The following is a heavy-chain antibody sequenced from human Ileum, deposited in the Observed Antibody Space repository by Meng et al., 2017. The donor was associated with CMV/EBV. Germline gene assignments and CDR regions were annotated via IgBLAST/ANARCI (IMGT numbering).Heavy chain of an antibody. D-gene: IGHD2-21*01. CDR1: GDSISSDNYH. CDR2: RHKNGND. V-gene: IGHV4-61*02. J-gene: IGHJ4*02. CDR3: AIYYGGVGGRGY. Sequence: QVQLQESCPVLVKPSQTLSLTCSVSGDSISSDNYHWSWIRQPAGKGLEWIGQRHKNGNDNYNASLKSRVTISIDTSKNQFSLTLTSVTAADTAVYYCAIYYGGVGGRGYWAQGTLVTVSS.